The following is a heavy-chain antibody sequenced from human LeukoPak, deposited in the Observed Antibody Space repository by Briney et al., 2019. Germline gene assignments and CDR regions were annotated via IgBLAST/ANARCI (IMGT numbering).Heavy chain of an antibody. D-gene: IGHD1-14*01. J-gene: IGHJ6*03. CDR3: ARVIDYNRDPPYNFYYYMDV. V-gene: IGHV1-18*01. CDR1: GYSFNTYG. Sequence: ASVKVSCKSSGYSFNTYGISWVRQAPGQGLEWVGWISTNNGITKYAQKLQGRVSMTTDTSTNTAYMELRSLRSDDTAVYYCARVIDYNRDPPYNFYYYMDVWGKGTTVTVSS. CDR2: ISTNNGIT.